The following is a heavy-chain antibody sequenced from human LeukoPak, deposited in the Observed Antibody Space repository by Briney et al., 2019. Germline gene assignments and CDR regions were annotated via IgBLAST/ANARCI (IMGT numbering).Heavy chain of an antibody. D-gene: IGHD3-10*01. CDR2: IYSGGST. CDR3: ARDTDYYGSGRHGYFDH. Sequence: GGSLRLSCAASGLTISNNFMGWVRQAPGKGLEWVSLIYSGGSTYSADSVKGRFTISRDNSKNTLHLQMNSLRADDTAVYYCARDTDYYGSGRHGYFDHWGQGTLVTVSS. CDR1: GLTISNNF. V-gene: IGHV3-66*01. J-gene: IGHJ1*01.